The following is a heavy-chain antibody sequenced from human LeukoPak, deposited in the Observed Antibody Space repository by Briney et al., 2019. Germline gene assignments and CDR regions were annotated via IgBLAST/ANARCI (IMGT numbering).Heavy chain of an antibody. CDR1: GFTFSSYS. CDR3: AKDMEDSSSWGGGYFDY. V-gene: IGHV3-43*02. CDR2: ISGDGGST. Sequence: GGSLRLSCAASGFTFSSYSMNWVRQAPGKGLEWVSLISGDGGSTYYADSVKGRFTISRDNSKNSLYLQMNSLRTEDTALYYCAKDMEDSSSWGGGYFDYWGQGTLVTVSS. J-gene: IGHJ4*02. D-gene: IGHD6-13*01.